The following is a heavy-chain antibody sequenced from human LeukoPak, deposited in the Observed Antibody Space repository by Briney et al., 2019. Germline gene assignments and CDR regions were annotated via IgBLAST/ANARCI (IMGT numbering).Heavy chain of an antibody. CDR2: INSDGSST. CDR3: ARQYSYDSSGYYPWDY. D-gene: IGHD3-22*01. J-gene: IGHJ4*02. CDR1: GCTFSSYW. Sequence: GGSLRLSCVASGCTFSSYWMHWVRQAPGKGLVWVSRINSDGSSTTYADSVKGRSTISRDNAENTLYLQMNSLRAEDTAMYYCARQYSYDSSGYYPWDYWGQGTLVTVSS. V-gene: IGHV3-74*01.